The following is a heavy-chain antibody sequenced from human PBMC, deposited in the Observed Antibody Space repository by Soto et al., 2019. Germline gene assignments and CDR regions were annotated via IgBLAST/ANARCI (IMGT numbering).Heavy chain of an antibody. CDR2: IKQDGSEK. CDR1: GFTFSSYW. CDR3: ARGPLYYDFWSGYREEFDY. J-gene: IGHJ4*02. V-gene: IGHV3-7*05. Sequence: PGGSLRLSCAASGFTFSSYWMSLVRQAPGKGLEWVANIKQDGSEKYYVDSVKGRFTISRDNAKNSLYLQMNSLRAEDTAVYYCARGPLYYDFWSGYREEFDYWGQGTLVTVSS. D-gene: IGHD3-3*01.